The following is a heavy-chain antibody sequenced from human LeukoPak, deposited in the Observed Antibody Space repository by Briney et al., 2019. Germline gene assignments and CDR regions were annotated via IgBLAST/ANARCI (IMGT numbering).Heavy chain of an antibody. Sequence: GGSLRLSCATSGFTVSSNFISWVRQAPGKGLEWVSVIYSGGDTYYADSVKGRFTISRDNSKNTLYLQMNSLRAEDTAVYYCARDAYPEYSSNWYRWFDPWGQGTLVTVSS. D-gene: IGHD6-13*01. CDR3: ARDAYPEYSSNWYRWFDP. CDR2: IYSGGDT. J-gene: IGHJ5*02. CDR1: GFTVSSNF. V-gene: IGHV3-66*01.